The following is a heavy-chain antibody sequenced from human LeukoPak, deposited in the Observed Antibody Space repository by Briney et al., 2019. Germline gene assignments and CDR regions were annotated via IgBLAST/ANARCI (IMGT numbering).Heavy chain of an antibody. CDR3: ARCHGSGSYMNY. D-gene: IGHD3-10*01. CDR1: GFTFDDYA. Sequence: GGSLRLSCAASGFTFDDYAMHWVRQAPGKGLEWVSGISWNSGSIGYADSVKGRFTISRDNAKNSLYLQMNSLRAEDTAVYYCARCHGSGSYMNYWGQGTLVTVSS. V-gene: IGHV3-9*01. CDR2: ISWNSGSI. J-gene: IGHJ4*02.